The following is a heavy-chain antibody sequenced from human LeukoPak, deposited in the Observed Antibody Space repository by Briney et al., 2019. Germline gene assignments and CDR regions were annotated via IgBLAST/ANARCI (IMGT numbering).Heavy chain of an antibody. J-gene: IGHJ3*02. CDR1: GYSFTSYW. CDR3: ARRFYDILTGSRDDSDI. Sequence: GESLKISCKGSGYSFTSYWIGWVCQMPGKGLEWMGIIYPDDSDTRYSPSFQGQVTISVDKSINTAYLQWSSLKASDTAMYYCARRFYDILTGSRDDSDIWGQGTMVTVSS. CDR2: IYPDDSDT. V-gene: IGHV5-51*01. D-gene: IGHD3-9*01.